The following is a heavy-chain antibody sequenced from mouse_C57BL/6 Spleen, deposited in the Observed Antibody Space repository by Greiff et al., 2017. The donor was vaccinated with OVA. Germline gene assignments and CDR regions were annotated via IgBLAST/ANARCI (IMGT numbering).Heavy chain of an antibody. CDR1: GFTFTGYW. CDR2: ILPGSGST. CDR3: ASEGIYEGDYVAY. Sequence: VQLQQSGAELMKPGASVKLSCKATGFTFTGYWIEWVKQRPGHGLEWIGEILPGSGSTNYNEKFQGKATFTADTSSNTAYMQLSSLTTEDSAIYYCASEGIYEGDYVAYWGQGTLVTVSA. J-gene: IGHJ3*01. D-gene: IGHD2-3*01. V-gene: IGHV1-9*01.